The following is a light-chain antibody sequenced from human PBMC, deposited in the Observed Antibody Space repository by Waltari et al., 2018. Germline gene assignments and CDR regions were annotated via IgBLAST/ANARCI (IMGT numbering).Light chain of an antibody. CDR3: QQSYSTPWT. CDR2: AAS. J-gene: IGKJ1*01. Sequence: DIQLTPSPSSLSASVGITVTITCRASQSISSYLNWYQQKPGKAPKLLIYAASSLQSGVPSRFSGSGSGTDFTLTISSLQPEDFATYYCQQSYSTPWTFGQGTKVEIK. CDR1: QSISSY. V-gene: IGKV1-39*01.